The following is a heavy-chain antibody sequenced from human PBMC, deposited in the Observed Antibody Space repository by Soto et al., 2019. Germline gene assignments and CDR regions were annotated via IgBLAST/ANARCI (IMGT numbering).Heavy chain of an antibody. CDR2: IYYSGST. CDR3: ARHVGTKGDYGWFDP. V-gene: IGHV4-39*01. Sequence: QLQLQESGPGLVKPSETLSLTCTVSGGSISSSSYYWGWIRQPPGKGLEWIGSIYYSGSTYYNPSLKSRVTISVDTSKNQFSLKLSSVTAADTAVYYCARHVGTKGDYGWFDPWGQGTLVTVSS. CDR1: GGSISSSSYY. J-gene: IGHJ5*02. D-gene: IGHD3-16*01.